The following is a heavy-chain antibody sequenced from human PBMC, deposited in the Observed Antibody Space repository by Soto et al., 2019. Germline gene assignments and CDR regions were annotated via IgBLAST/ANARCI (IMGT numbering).Heavy chain of an antibody. D-gene: IGHD1-26*01. CDR3: ARDDGGATPDY. V-gene: IGHV3-48*02. CDR2: ISDSSSTI. J-gene: IGHJ4*02. Sequence: EVQLVESGGSLVQPGGSLRLSCAASGFTFSTYGMSWVRQAPGKGLEWVSYISDSSSTIYQAASVKGRFTISRDNAKNSLYLQMSSLRDEDTAVYYCARDDGGATPDYWGQGTLFTVSS. CDR1: GFTFSTYG.